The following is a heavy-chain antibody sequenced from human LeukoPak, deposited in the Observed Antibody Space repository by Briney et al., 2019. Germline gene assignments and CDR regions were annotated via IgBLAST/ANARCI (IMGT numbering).Heavy chain of an antibody. CDR2: ISAYNGNT. CDR1: GYTVTRYG. J-gene: IGHJ4*02. V-gene: IGHV1-18*01. CDR3: ARRSTLYSSGWFYFDY. Sequence: ASVKVSCKASGYTVTRYGISWVRQAPGQGLEWMGWISAYNGNTNYAQKLQGRVTMTTDTSTSTAYMELRSLRSDDTAVYYCARRSTLYSSGWFYFDYWGQGTLDTVSS. D-gene: IGHD6-19*01.